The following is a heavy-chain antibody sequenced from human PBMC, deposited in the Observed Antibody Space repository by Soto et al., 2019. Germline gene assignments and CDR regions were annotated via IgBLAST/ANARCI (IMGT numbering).Heavy chain of an antibody. CDR3: ARGRYCSGGSCYSRYYYYYMDV. J-gene: IGHJ6*03. CDR1: GGSFSGYY. D-gene: IGHD2-15*01. Sequence: SETLSLTCAVYGGSFSGYYWSWIRQPPGKGLEWIGEINHSGSTNYNPSLKSRVTISVGTSKNQFSLKLSSVTAADTAVYYCARGRYCSGGSCYSRYYYYYMDVWGKGTTVTVSS. CDR2: INHSGST. V-gene: IGHV4-34*01.